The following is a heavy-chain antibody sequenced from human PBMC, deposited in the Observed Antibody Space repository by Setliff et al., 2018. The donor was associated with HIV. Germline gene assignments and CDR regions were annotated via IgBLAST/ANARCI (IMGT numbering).Heavy chain of an antibody. Sequence: GESLKISCKASGYSFSSFWIGWVRQMPGKGLEWMAIIYPSDSDTRYSPSFEGQVTMSADKSINTAYLQWNSLKASDTAMYYCARQPTDTSGYNNWFDSWGQGTLVTVSS. CDR1: GYSFSSFW. D-gene: IGHD3-3*01. CDR3: ARQPTDTSGYNNWFDS. CDR2: IYPSDSDT. V-gene: IGHV5-51*01. J-gene: IGHJ5*01.